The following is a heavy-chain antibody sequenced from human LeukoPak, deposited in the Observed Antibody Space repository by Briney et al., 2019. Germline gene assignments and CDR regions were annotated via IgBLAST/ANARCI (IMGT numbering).Heavy chain of an antibody. CDR3: ARDRYCASSTCPGAFDL. Sequence: GGSLRLSCAASGLTLNYDWMTWVRQAPGKGLEWVGRIKSISDGETRDYAAPVKGRFTMSRDDSRNTVYLQMSSVKTEDTAVYYCARDRYCASSTCPGAFDLWGQGTVVTVSS. J-gene: IGHJ3*01. D-gene: IGHD2-2*01. CDR2: IKSISDGETR. V-gene: IGHV3-15*01. CDR1: GLTLNYDW.